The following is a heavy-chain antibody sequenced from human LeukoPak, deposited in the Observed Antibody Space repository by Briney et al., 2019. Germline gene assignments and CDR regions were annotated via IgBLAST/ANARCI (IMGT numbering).Heavy chain of an antibody. D-gene: IGHD3-16*01. CDR3: ARDPVYEGYMDV. Sequence: PSETLSLTCTVSGGSISSGSYYWSWIRQPAGKGLEWIGRIYTSGSTNYNPSLKSRVTISVDTSKNQFSLKLSSVTAADTAVYYRARDPVYEGYMDVWGKGTTVTISS. V-gene: IGHV4-61*02. CDR2: IYTSGST. CDR1: GGSISSGSYY. J-gene: IGHJ6*03.